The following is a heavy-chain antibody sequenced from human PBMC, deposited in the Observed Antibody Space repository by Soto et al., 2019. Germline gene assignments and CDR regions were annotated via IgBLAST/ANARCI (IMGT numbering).Heavy chain of an antibody. D-gene: IGHD4-17*01. J-gene: IGHJ6*02. V-gene: IGHV3-11*01. CDR2: ISSSGSTI. Sequence: QVQLVESGGGLVKPGGSLRLSCAASGFTFSDYYMSWIRQAPGKGLEWVSYISSSGSTIYYADSVKGRFTTSRENAKNSRYQQMNSLRAENTAVYYCAGPTVTSHYGMDVWGQGTTVTVSS. CDR3: AGPTVTSHYGMDV. CDR1: GFTFSDYY.